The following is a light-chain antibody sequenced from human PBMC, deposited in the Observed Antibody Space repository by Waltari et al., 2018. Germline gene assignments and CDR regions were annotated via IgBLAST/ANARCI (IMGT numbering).Light chain of an antibody. Sequence: QSALTQPASVSGSPGQSITTPCTGTRNDVGGYNLVSWYQQHPGKAPKLLIYEVNKRPSGVSNHFSGSKSGNTASLTISGLQAEDEADYYCSSYASSNTLIFGGGTKVTVL. CDR1: RNDVGGYNL. CDR2: EVN. CDR3: SSYASSNTLI. J-gene: IGLJ2*01. V-gene: IGLV2-23*02.